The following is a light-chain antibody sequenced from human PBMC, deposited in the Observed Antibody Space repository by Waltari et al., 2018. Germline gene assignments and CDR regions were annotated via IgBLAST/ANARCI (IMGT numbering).Light chain of an antibody. V-gene: IGKV3-20*01. CDR3: QQYDGEVVT. CDR1: QSVTRIP. CDR2: SKS. J-gene: IGKJ4*01. Sequence: EIVLTQSPGTLSLSPGERANRSCRASQSVTRIPLTWYQQKLGQAPRLLIYSKSSRATGIPDRFSGSGSGTDFTLTISRLEPEDFAVYYCQQYDGEVVTFGGGTKVEI.